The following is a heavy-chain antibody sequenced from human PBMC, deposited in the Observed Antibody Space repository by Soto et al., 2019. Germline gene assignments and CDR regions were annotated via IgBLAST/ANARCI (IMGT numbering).Heavy chain of an antibody. CDR2: VSSGGGT. D-gene: IGHD2-15*01. CDR3: AKRRGAGGHFDY. Sequence: WGSLRLSCAASGFTFSTYAMGWVRQAPGKGLEWVSVVSSGGGTHYADSVKGRFTVSRDNSKNTLSLQMNSLRADDTAVYYCAKRRGAGGHFDYWGQGALVTVSS. V-gene: IGHV3-23*01. CDR1: GFTFSTYA. J-gene: IGHJ4*02.